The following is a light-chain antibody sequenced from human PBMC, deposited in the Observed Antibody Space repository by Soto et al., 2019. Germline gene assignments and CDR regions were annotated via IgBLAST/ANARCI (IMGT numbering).Light chain of an antibody. CDR2: DVS. J-gene: IGLJ2*01. CDR3: SSYTGSSTV. CDR1: SSDIGDYNY. Sequence: QSVLTQPASVSGSPGQSITISCTGTSSDIGDYNYVSWYQQHPGKAPKLMIYDVSNRPSGVSNRFSGSKSGNTASLTISGLQAEDEADYYCSSYTGSSTVFGGGTKLTVL. V-gene: IGLV2-14*03.